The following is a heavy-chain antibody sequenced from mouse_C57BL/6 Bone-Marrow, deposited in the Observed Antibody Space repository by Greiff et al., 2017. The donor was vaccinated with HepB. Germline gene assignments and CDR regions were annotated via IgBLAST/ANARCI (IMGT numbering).Heavy chain of an antibody. D-gene: IGHD1-1*01. V-gene: IGHV5-16*01. J-gene: IGHJ1*03. Sequence: DVKLVESEGGLVQPGSSMKLSCTASGFTFSDYYMAWVRQVPEKGLEWVANINYDGSSTYYLDSLKSRFIISRDNAKIILYLQMSSLKSEDTATYYCARDHYGSSFWYFDVWGTGTTVTVSS. CDR3: ARDHYGSSFWYFDV. CDR2: INYDGSST. CDR1: GFTFSDYY.